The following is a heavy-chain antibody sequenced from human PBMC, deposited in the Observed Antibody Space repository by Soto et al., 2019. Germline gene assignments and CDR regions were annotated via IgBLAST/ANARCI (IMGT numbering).Heavy chain of an antibody. CDR3: ARLSPCSGGSCYSGSGFDY. CDR2: IYPGDSDT. J-gene: IGHJ4*02. V-gene: IGHV5-51*01. Sequence: PGESLKISCKGSGYSFTSYWIGWVRQMPGKGLEWMGIIYPGDSDTRYSPSFQGQVTISADKSISTAYRQGSSLNASDTAMYYCARLSPCSGGSCYSGSGFDYWGQGTLVTVSS. CDR1: GYSFTSYW. D-gene: IGHD2-15*01.